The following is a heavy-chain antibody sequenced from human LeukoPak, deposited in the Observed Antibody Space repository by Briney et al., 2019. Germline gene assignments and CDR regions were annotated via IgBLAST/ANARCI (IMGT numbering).Heavy chain of an antibody. V-gene: IGHV1-3*01. CDR1: GYTFTSYA. D-gene: IGHD3-10*01. CDR3: ARVELLWFGESVTAFDI. CDR2: INAGNGNT. Sequence: ASVKVSCKASGYTFTSYAMHWVRQAPGQRPEWMGWINAGNGNTKYSQKFQGRVTITRDTSASTAYMELSSLRSEDTAVYYCARVELLWFGESVTAFDIWGQGTMVTVSS. J-gene: IGHJ3*02.